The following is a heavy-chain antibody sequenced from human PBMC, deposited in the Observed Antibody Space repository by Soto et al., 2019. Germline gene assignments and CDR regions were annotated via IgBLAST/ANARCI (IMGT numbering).Heavy chain of an antibody. CDR3: ARVGKNTAADY. J-gene: IGHJ4*02. CDR1: GYTFTSYG. V-gene: IGHV1-18*01. D-gene: IGHD5-18*01. Sequence: ASVKVSCKTSGYTFTSYGFSWVRQAPGQGLEWVAWISANSADTNSAEKFQGRVTITADESTSTAYMELSSLRSEDTAVYYCARVGKNTAADYWGQGTLVTVSS. CDR2: ISANSADT.